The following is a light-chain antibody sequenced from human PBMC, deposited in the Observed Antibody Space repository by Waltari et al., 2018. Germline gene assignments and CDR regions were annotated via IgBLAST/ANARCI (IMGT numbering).Light chain of an antibody. CDR3: QQYYRSRT. Sequence: DIVMTQSRASLAVSLGERATINCKYRQSVLYSSNNKNYLAWYQQKPGQPPKLLIRWASTRESGVPDRFSGSGSGTDFTLTISSLQAEDVAVYYCQQYYRSRTFGQGTRVEIK. J-gene: IGKJ1*01. CDR1: QSVLYSSNNKNY. V-gene: IGKV4-1*01. CDR2: WAS.